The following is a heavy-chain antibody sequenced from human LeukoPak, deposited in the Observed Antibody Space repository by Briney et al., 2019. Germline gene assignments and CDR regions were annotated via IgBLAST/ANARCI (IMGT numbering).Heavy chain of an antibody. CDR1: GYSFTSYW. D-gene: IGHD6-13*01. J-gene: IGHJ1*01. CDR3: ARSSIAAAGTQYFQH. Sequence: GESLKISCKGSGYSFTSYWIGWVRQMPGKGLEWMGIIYPGDSDTRYSPSFRGQVTISADKSISTAYLQWSSLKASDTAMYYCARSSIAAAGTQYFQHWGQGTLVTVSS. V-gene: IGHV5-51*01. CDR2: IYPGDSDT.